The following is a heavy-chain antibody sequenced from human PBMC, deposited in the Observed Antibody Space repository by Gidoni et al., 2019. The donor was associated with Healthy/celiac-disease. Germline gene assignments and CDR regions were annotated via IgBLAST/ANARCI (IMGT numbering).Heavy chain of an antibody. D-gene: IGHD1-26*01. V-gene: IGHV4-4*02. CDR1: GGSISSRNW. CDR3: ARVGATLEYYYYYYMDV. J-gene: IGHJ6*03. CDR2: IYHSGST. Sequence: QVQLPESGPGLVKPSGTLSLTCAVPGGSISSRNWWSWVRQPPGKGLEWIGEIYHSGSTNYNPSLKSRVTISVDKSKNQFSLKLSSVTAADTAVYYCARVGATLEYYYYYYMDVWGKGTTVTVSS.